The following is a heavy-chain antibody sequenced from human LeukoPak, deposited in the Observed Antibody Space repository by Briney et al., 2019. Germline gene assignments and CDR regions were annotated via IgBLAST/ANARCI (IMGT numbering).Heavy chain of an antibody. CDR2: TYYRSKWYN. CDR3: ARGSPHDFWSGYYFNYYYYYMDV. Sequence: SQTLSLTCAISGDSVSSNSAAWNWIRQSPSRGLEWLGRTYYRSKWYNDYAVSVKSRIIINPDTSKNQFSLQLDSVTPEDTAVYYCARGSPHDFWSGYYFNYYYYYMDVWGKGTTVTVSS. D-gene: IGHD3-3*01. V-gene: IGHV6-1*01. J-gene: IGHJ6*03. CDR1: GDSVSSNSAA.